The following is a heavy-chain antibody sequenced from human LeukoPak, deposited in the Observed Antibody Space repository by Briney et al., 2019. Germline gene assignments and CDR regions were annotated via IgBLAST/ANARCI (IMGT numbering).Heavy chain of an antibody. V-gene: IGHV3-23*01. CDR2: VSSSGGST. D-gene: IGHD6-19*01. CDR1: GFTFTTYA. Sequence: GGSLRLSCAASGFTFTTYAMSWVRQTPGKGLEWVSAVSSSGGSTYYADSVKGRSTISRDNSKNTLYLQMTSLRADDTAVYYCARDSNGPAFWGQGTLVTVSS. CDR3: ARDSNGPAF. J-gene: IGHJ4*02.